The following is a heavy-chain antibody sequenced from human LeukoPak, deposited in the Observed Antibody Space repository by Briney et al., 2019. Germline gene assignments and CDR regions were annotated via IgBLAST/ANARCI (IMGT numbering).Heavy chain of an antibody. CDR1: GFTFSNYG. V-gene: IGHV3-33*01. D-gene: IGHD5-12*01. J-gene: IGHJ1*01. CDR3: ARDLTVATIRTPLQH. Sequence: PGGSLRPSCAASGFTFSNYGMHWVRQAPGKGLEWVAVLWYDGSNKYYADSVKGRFTISRDISKNTVHLQMNSLRAEDTAVYYCARDLTVATIRTPLQHWGQGTLLTVSS. CDR2: LWYDGSNK.